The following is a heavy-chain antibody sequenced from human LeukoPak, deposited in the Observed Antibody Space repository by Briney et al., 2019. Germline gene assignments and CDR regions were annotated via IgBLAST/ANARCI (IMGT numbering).Heavy chain of an antibody. Sequence: GGSLRLSCAASGFTFSSYGMHWVRQAPGKGLEWVAFIRYDGSNKYYADSVKGRFTISRDNSKNTLYLQMNSLRAEDTAVYYCAKDRHNGQYSYGPGGAFDIWGQGTMVTVSS. J-gene: IGHJ3*02. CDR3: AKDRHNGQYSYGPGGAFDI. V-gene: IGHV3-30*02. CDR2: IRYDGSNK. CDR1: GFTFSSYG. D-gene: IGHD5-18*01.